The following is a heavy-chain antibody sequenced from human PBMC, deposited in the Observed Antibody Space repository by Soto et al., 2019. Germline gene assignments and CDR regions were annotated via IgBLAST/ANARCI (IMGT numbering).Heavy chain of an antibody. D-gene: IGHD6-19*01. CDR1: GFTFSSYA. J-gene: IGHJ4*02. CDR2: ISYDGSNK. V-gene: IGHV3-30-3*01. Sequence: QVQLVESGGGVVQPGRSLRLSCAASGFTFSSYAMHWVRQAPGKGLEWVAVISYDGSNKYYADSVKGRFTISRDNSKNTLYLQMNSLRAEDTAVYYCARDALSRRGWYRHYFDYWGQGTLVTVSS. CDR3: ARDALSRRGWYRHYFDY.